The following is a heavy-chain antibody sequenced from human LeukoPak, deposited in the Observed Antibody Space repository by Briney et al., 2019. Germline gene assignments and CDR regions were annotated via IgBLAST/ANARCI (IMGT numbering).Heavy chain of an antibody. Sequence: ASETLSLTCAVYGGSFSGYYWSWIRQPPGKGLEWIGEINHSGSTNYNPSLKSRVTISVDTSKNQFSLKLSSVTAADTAVYYCAREVVVVVAALKLVSWFDPWGQGTLVTVSS. V-gene: IGHV4-34*01. J-gene: IGHJ5*02. CDR3: AREVVVVVAALKLVSWFDP. CDR2: INHSGST. D-gene: IGHD2-15*01. CDR1: GGSFSGYY.